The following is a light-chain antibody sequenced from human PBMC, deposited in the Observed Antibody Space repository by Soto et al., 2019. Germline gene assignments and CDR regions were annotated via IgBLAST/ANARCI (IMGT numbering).Light chain of an antibody. J-gene: IGKJ1*01. CDR2: TAS. CDR1: QGISNS. V-gene: IGKV1-9*01. Sequence: DIQLTQSPSFLSASVGDRVTITCRASQGISNSLACFQQKPGKAPKLLIYTASTLLSGAPSRFSGRGAGTEFTITISSLQPEDFTTYYCQQLNTYPPTFGQGTKVEI. CDR3: QQLNTYPPT.